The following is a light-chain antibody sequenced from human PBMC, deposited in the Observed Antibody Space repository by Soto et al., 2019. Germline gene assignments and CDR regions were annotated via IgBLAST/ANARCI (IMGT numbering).Light chain of an antibody. Sequence: EIVLTQSPGTLSLSPLEIATLSFMASQSVSNNYLAWYQQKPGQAPRLLIYGASNRATGIPDRFSGSGSGTDFTLTISRLETEDFAVYYCQQYGSSPVFGGGTKVDIK. CDR1: QSVSNNY. CDR3: QQYGSSPV. J-gene: IGKJ4*01. V-gene: IGKV3-20*01. CDR2: GAS.